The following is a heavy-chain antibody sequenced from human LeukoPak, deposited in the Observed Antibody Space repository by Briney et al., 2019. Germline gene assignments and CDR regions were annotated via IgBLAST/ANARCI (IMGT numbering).Heavy chain of an antibody. CDR1: RYTFTSYY. V-gene: IGHV1-46*01. J-gene: IGHJ3*02. CDR2: INPSGGST. D-gene: IGHD3-22*01. CDR3: ARADDSSGYYSGAFDI. Sequence: ASVKVSCKASRYTFTSYYMHWVRQAPGQGLEWMGIINPSGGSTSYAQKFQGRVTMTRDMSTSTVYMDLSRLSSEDTAVYYCARADDSSGYYSGAFDIWGQGTMVTVSS.